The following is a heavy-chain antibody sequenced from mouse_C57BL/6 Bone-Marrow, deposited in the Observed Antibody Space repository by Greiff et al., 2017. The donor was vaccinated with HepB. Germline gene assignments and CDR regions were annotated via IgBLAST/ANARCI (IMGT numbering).Heavy chain of an antibody. CDR1: GFTFSSYA. D-gene: IGHD2-5*01. V-gene: IGHV5-4*01. J-gene: IGHJ3*01. Sequence: EVQRVESGGGLVKPGGSLKLSCAASGFTFSSYAMSWVRQTPEKRLEWVATISDGGSYTYYPDNVKGRFTISIDNAKNNLYLQMNHLKSEDTAMYYCARAAYYSNYWFAYWGQGTLVTVSA. CDR2: ISDGGSYT. CDR3: ARAAYYSNYWFAY.